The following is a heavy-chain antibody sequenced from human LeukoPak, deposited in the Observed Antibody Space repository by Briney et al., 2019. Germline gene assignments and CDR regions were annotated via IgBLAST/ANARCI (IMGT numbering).Heavy chain of an antibody. Sequence: SETLSLTCTVSGGSISSYYWTWIRQPPGKGLEWIGYIYYSGSTNYNPSLKSRVTISVDTSKKQFSLKLSSVTAADTAVYYCARGMYNYDPWGQGTRVTVSS. CDR2: IYYSGST. CDR3: ARGMYNYDP. D-gene: IGHD3-22*01. V-gene: IGHV4-59*01. J-gene: IGHJ4*02. CDR1: GGSISSYY.